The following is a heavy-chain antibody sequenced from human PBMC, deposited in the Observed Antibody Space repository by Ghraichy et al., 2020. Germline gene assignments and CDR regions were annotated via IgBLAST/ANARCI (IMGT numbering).Heavy chain of an antibody. CDR1: GSSISSFY. CDR2: IYYSGRT. D-gene: IGHD4-17*01. Sequence: SETLSLTCTVSGSSISSFYWNWIRQPPGKGLEWIGYIYYSGRTNYNPSPKSRVTISVGTSKNQFSLKLSSVTAADTAVYYCARRDGDTFDSWGQGTLVTVSS. CDR3: ARRDGDTFDS. V-gene: IGHV4-59*08. J-gene: IGHJ4*02.